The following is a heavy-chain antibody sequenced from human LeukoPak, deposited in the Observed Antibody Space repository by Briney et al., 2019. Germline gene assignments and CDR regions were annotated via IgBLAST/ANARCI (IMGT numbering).Heavy chain of an antibody. D-gene: IGHD6-13*01. Sequence: SETLSLTCTVSGGSISSCYWSWIRQPAGKGLEWIGRIYTSGSTNYNPSLKSRVTMSVDTSKNQFSLKLSSVTAADTAVYYCAAGYSSSWFHAFDIWGQGTMVTVSS. CDR1: GGSISSCY. J-gene: IGHJ3*02. V-gene: IGHV4-4*07. CDR3: AAGYSSSWFHAFDI. CDR2: IYTSGST.